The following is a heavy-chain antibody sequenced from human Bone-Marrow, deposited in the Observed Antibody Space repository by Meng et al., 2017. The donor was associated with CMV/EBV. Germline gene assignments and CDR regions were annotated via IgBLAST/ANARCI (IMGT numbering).Heavy chain of an antibody. CDR1: GFTFSSYG. J-gene: IGHJ6*02. CDR3: AREKWAGYCSSTSCAPPYYYYYGMDV. CDR2: IYSGGST. V-gene: IGHV3-NL1*01. D-gene: IGHD2-2*01. Sequence: GESLKISCAASGFTFSSYGMHWVRQAPGKGLEWVSVIYSGGSTYYADSVKGRFTISRDNSKNTLYLQMNSLRAEDTAVYYCAREKWAGYCSSTSCAPPYYYYYGMDVWGQGTTVTVSS.